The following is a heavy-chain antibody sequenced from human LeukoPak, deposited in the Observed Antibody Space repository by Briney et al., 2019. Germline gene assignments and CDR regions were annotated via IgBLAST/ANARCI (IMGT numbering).Heavy chain of an antibody. CDR3: AREGSYRAFDI. D-gene: IGHD3-16*02. V-gene: IGHV3-33*01. J-gene: IGHJ3*02. Sequence: GGSLRPSCAASGFTFSSYGMHWVRQAPGKGLEWVAVIWYDGSNKYYADSVKGRFTISRDNSKNTLYLQMNSLRAEDTAVYYCAREGSYRAFDIWGQGTMVTVSS. CDR1: GFTFSSYG. CDR2: IWYDGSNK.